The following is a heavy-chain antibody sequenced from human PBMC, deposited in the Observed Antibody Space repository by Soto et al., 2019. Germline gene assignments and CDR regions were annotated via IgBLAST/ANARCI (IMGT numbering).Heavy chain of an antibody. CDR1: GGTFSSYA. Sequence: SVKVSCKXSGGTFSSYAISWVRQAPGQGLEWMGGIIPIFGTANYAQKFQGRVTITADKSTSTAYMELSSLRSEDTAVYYCARGPPELPMLEDYYYYGMDVWGQGTTVTVSS. V-gene: IGHV1-69*06. D-gene: IGHD2-8*01. CDR3: ARGPPELPMLEDYYYYGMDV. J-gene: IGHJ6*02. CDR2: IIPIFGTA.